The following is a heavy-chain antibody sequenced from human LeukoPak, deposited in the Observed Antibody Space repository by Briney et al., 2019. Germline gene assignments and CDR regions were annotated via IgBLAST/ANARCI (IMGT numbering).Heavy chain of an antibody. J-gene: IGHJ5*02. Sequence: SETLSLTCTVSGGSISSSSYYWGWIRQPPGKGLEWIGSIYYSGSTYYNPSLKSRVTISVDKSKNQFSLKLSSVTAADTAVYYCARDMTDWWFDPWGQGTLVTVSS. V-gene: IGHV4-39*07. CDR3: ARDMTDWWFDP. CDR2: IYYSGST. D-gene: IGHD3-9*01. CDR1: GGSISSSSYY.